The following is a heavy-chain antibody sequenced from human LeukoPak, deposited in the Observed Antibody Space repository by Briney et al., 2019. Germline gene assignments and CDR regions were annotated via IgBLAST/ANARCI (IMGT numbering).Heavy chain of an antibody. Sequence: PGGSLRLSCGGSGFTFKSFSMHWVRQAPGKGLEWVSDISSNSGIKSYADSVKGRFTISRDNAKNTLYLQMNSLRAEDTAVYYCARESFTHGSGSSSEFLGYWGQGTLVTVSS. J-gene: IGHJ4*02. CDR1: GFTFKSFS. D-gene: IGHD3-10*01. V-gene: IGHV3-48*04. CDR3: ARESFTHGSGSSSEFLGY. CDR2: ISSNSGIK.